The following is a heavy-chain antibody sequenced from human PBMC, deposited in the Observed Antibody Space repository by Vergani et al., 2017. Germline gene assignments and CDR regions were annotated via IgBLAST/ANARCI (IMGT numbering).Heavy chain of an antibody. J-gene: IGHJ6*02. CDR2: ISPGASTV. CDR3: AKNSDISTTRNYDAMDV. V-gene: IGHV3-11*04. CDR1: GFKFSDHY. Sequence: LEESGGGSVKPGGSLRLSCAASGFKFSDHYMSWIRQAPGKGLEWVSHISPGASTVSYTDSVTGRFTFSRDNDNNSLTLDMTTLKVEDTAVYYCAKNSDISTTRNYDAMDVYRQGRTVVVSS. D-gene: IGHD5-12*01.